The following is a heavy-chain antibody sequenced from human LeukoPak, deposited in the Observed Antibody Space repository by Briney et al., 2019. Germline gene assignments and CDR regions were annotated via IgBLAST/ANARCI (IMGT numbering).Heavy chain of an antibody. CDR1: GFTFSNHG. Sequence: GRSLRLSCAASGFTFSNHGMHWVRQAPGKGPEWVALIWYDGSNKYYGDSVKGRFTISRNNSKNTVYLQMNSLRAEDTGVYYCARDRLEAVTDDDYFDYWGQGTLVTVSS. CDR3: ARDRLEAVTDDDYFDY. D-gene: IGHD2-21*02. CDR2: IWYDGSNK. J-gene: IGHJ4*02. V-gene: IGHV3-33*01.